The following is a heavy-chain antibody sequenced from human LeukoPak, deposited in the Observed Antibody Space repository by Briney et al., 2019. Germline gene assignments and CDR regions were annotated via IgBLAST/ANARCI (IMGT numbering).Heavy chain of an antibody. CDR1: GGSISSGGYS. J-gene: IGHJ4*02. V-gene: IGHV4-30-4*07. D-gene: IGHD4-17*01. CDR2: IYYSGST. CDR3: ARGDYGFGG. Sequence: SGTLSLTCAVSGGSISSGGYSWSWIRQPPGKGLEWIGYIYYSGSTYYNPSLKSRVTISVDTSKNQFSLKLSSVTAADTAVYYCARGDYGFGGWGQGTLVTVSS.